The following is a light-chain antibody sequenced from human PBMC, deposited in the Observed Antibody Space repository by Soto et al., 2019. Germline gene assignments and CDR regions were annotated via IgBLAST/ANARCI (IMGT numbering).Light chain of an antibody. CDR3: KQYGSSPK. CDR2: GAS. Sequence: IVFTQSPGTLSLSPGERATLSCRASQSVSSSYLAWYQQKPGQAPRLLIYGASSRATGIPDRFSGSGSGKDFTLTISRLEPEDFAVYYCKQYGSSPKFGQGTKVDIK. J-gene: IGKJ1*01. CDR1: QSVSSSY. V-gene: IGKV3-20*01.